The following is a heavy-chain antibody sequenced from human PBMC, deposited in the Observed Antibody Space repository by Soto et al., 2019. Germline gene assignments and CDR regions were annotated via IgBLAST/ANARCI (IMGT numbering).Heavy chain of an antibody. J-gene: IGHJ5*02. CDR2: INPSGGST. Sequence: QVQLVQSGAEVKKPGASVKVSCKASGYTFTSYYMHWVRQAPGQGLEWMGIINPSGGSTSYAQKFQGRVNRTRDTSTSTGYMELSSLRSEATAVYYCAIDLNCGGDCLNWFDPWGQVTLVTVSS. V-gene: IGHV1-46*03. CDR1: GYTFTSYY. CDR3: AIDLNCGGDCLNWFDP. D-gene: IGHD2-21*02.